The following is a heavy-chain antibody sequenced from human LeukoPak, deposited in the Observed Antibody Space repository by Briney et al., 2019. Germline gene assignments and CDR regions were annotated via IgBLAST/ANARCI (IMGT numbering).Heavy chain of an antibody. V-gene: IGHV3-21*01. CDR1: GFPFSSYS. CDR3: ARAHNWKYGSFDF. CDR2: ISSSSSHI. Sequence: AGGSLRLSCAASGFPFSSYSMNWVRQAPGKGLEWVSCISSSSSHIYYADSVKGRFTISRDNAKNSLYLQMNSLRAEDTAVYYCARAHNWKYGSFDFWGQGTLVTVSS. J-gene: IGHJ4*02. D-gene: IGHD1-7*01.